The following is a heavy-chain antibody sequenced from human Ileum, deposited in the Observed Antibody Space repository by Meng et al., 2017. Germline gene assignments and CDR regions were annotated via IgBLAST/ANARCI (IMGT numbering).Heavy chain of an antibody. V-gene: IGHV3-15*01. J-gene: IGHJ4*02. CDR3: TWAETPRTIDR. D-gene: IGHD1-14*01. CDR2: TLSKAAGGTI. CDR1: GLIFRDAW. Sequence: GGSLRLSCVVSGLIFRDAWLIWVRQAPGKGLEWVGRTLSKAAGGTIDYAAPVKGRFTISRDDSRDTLYLQMNNLRTEDTAVYFCTWAETPRTIDRWGQGTLVTVSS.